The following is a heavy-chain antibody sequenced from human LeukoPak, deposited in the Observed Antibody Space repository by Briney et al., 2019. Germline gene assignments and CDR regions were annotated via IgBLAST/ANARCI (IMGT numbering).Heavy chain of an antibody. CDR1: GFTFSSYS. D-gene: IGHD7-27*01. V-gene: IGHV3-48*01. CDR3: ARGTGDGRHAFDI. J-gene: IGHJ3*02. CDR2: ISSSSSTI. Sequence: PGGSLRLSCAASGFTFSSYSVNWVRQAPGKGLEWVSYISSSSSTIYYADSVKGRFTISRDNAKNSLYLQMNSLRAEGTAVYFCARGTGDGRHAFDIWGQGTMVTVSS.